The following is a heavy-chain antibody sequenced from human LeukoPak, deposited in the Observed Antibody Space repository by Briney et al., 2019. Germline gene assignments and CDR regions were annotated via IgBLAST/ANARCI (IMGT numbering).Heavy chain of an antibody. V-gene: IGHV3-23*01. CDR1: GFTFSSYA. J-gene: IGHJ4*02. CDR2: ISGSGGST. Sequence: GGSLRLSCAASGFTFSSYAMSWVRQAPGKGLEWVSAISGSGGSTYYADSVKGRFTISRDNSKNTLYLQMNSLRAEDTAVYHCAPYDFWSGPHSYFDYWGQGTLVTVSS. CDR3: APYDFWSGPHSYFDY. D-gene: IGHD3-3*01.